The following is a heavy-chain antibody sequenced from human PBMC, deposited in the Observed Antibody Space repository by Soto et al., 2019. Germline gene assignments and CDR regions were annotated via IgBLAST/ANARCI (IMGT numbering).Heavy chain of an antibody. D-gene: IGHD6-6*01. CDR3: AREGQWPIVRYYYYGMDV. Sequence: PSETLSLTCAVYGGSLSGYYWSWIRQPPGKGLEWIGEINHSGTTNYNPSLKSRFTISVDTSKNQFSLKLSSVTAADTAVYYCAREGQWPIVRYYYYGMDVWGQGTTVTVSS. V-gene: IGHV4-34*01. CDR1: GGSLSGYY. CDR2: INHSGTT. J-gene: IGHJ6*02.